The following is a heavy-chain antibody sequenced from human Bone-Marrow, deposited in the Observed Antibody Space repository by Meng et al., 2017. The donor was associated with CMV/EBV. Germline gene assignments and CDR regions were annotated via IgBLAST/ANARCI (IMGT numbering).Heavy chain of an antibody. D-gene: IGHD3-3*01. CDR2: ITPFNGNT. CDR3: ATSGRITIFGVVIISDYYGMDV. CDR1: GYTFTYRY. V-gene: IGHV1-45*02. J-gene: IGHJ6*02. Sequence: GGSLRLSCKASGYTFTYRYLHWVRQAPGQALEWMGWITPFNGNTNYAQKFQDRVTITRDRSMSTAYMELSSLRSEDTAMYYCATSGRITIFGVVIISDYYGMDVWGQGTTVTVSS.